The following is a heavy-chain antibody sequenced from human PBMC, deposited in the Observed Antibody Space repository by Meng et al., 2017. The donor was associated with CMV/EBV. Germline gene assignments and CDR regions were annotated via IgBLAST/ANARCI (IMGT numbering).Heavy chain of an antibody. CDR2: INPNSGGT. J-gene: IGHJ5*02. Sequence: QVQLGQSGAAVKKPGASVKVSCKASGYTFTGYYMHWVRQAPGQGLEWMGWINPNSGGTNYAQKFQGRVTMTRDTSISTAYMELSRLRSDDTAVYYCARQHNSSSWIINWFDPWGQGTLVTVSS. CDR3: ARQHNSSSWIINWFDP. V-gene: IGHV1-2*02. CDR1: GYTFTGYY. D-gene: IGHD6-13*01.